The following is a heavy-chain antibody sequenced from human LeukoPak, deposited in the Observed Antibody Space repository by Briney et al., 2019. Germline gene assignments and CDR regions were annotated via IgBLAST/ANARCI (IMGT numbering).Heavy chain of an antibody. V-gene: IGHV3-7*01. CDR1: GFNFSSYW. Sequence: PGGSLRLSCVASGFNFSSYWMNWVRQAPGKGLEWVANIKHDGSEKYYVDSVKGRFTISRDNAKNSLYLQMNSLRAEDTAVYYCWSHQRDFWGQGALVTVSS. J-gene: IGHJ4*02. CDR3: WSHQRDF. CDR2: IKHDGSEK. D-gene: IGHD6-25*01.